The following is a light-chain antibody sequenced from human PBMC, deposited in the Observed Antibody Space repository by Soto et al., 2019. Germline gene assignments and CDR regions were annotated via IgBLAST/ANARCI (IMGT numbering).Light chain of an antibody. CDR3: SSYATSSTLVL. CDR2: DVS. Sequence: QSVLTQPASVSGSPGQSITISCTGTSNDVGGSNHVSWYQQHPGKAPKLMIFDVSTRPSGVSNRFSGSKSGNTASLTISGLQAEDEADYYCSSYATSSTLVLFGGGTKLTVL. CDR1: SNDVGGSNH. V-gene: IGLV2-14*01. J-gene: IGLJ3*02.